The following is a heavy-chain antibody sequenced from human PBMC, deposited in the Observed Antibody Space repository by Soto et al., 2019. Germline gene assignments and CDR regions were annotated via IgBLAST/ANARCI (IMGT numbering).Heavy chain of an antibody. CDR3: VRGGNPYHYATSGPGTFDK. CDR1: GDSVSSGDSY. Sequence: QVQLQESGPGLVKPSQTLSLTCSVSGDSVSSGDSYWSWIRQPPGKALEWIGYTSFSGYTSYSPSLKSRVTISVDMSKSQFSLRLTSVTAADTAVYYCVRGGNPYHYATSGPGTFDKWGQGTLVPVSS. V-gene: IGHV4-30-4*01. D-gene: IGHD1-26*01. J-gene: IGHJ4*02. CDR2: TSFSGYT.